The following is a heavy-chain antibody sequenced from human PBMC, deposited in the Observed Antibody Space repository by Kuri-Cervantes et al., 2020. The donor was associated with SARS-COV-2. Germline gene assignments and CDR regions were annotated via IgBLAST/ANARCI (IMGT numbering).Heavy chain of an antibody. Sequence: GGSLRLSCAASGFTFSSYWMHWVRQAPGKGLVWVSRINSDGSSTSYADSVKGRFTISRDNAKNTLYLQMNSLRAEDTAVYYCAREGSYGYAFDIWGQGTMVTVSS. D-gene: IGHD1-26*01. V-gene: IGHV3-74*01. J-gene: IGHJ3*02. CDR1: GFTFSSYW. CDR2: INSDGSST. CDR3: AREGSYGYAFDI.